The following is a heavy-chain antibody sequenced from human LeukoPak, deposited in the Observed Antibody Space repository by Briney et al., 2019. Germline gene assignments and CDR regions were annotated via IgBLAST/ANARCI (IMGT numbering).Heavy chain of an antibody. CDR3: AKHRGSYFRWDS. V-gene: IGHV3-23*01. CDR1: GFPFSSYA. D-gene: IGHD2/OR15-2a*01. Sequence: GSLRLSCAASGFPFSSYAMSWVRQAPGKGPEWVSAISGSGEYTYYADSVKGLFTISRDNSEPTVYLQINSLRAEDTALYYCAKHRGSYFRWDSWGQGTLVTVSS. J-gene: IGHJ4*02. CDR2: ISGSGEYT.